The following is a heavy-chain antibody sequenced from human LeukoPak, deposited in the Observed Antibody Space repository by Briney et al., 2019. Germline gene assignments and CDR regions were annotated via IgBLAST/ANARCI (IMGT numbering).Heavy chain of an antibody. D-gene: IGHD3-22*01. CDR1: GFTFDDYG. CDR2: INGNGGST. Sequence: PGGSLRLSCAASGFTFDDYGMSWVRQAPEKGPEWVSGINGNGGSTGYADSVKGRFTISRDNAKNSLYLQMNSLRAEDTALYYYARLGSYYYSSGYIDYWGQGTLVTVSS. J-gene: IGHJ4*02. CDR3: ARLGSYYYSSGYIDY. V-gene: IGHV3-20*04.